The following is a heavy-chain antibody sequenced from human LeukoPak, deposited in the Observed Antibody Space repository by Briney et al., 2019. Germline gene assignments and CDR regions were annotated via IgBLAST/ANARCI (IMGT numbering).Heavy chain of an antibody. J-gene: IGHJ4*02. V-gene: IGHV4-38-2*02. CDR3: ARGRGAEPFDY. CDR2: TYHTGSA. CDR1: GYSIISGYY. D-gene: IGHD1-14*01. Sequence: PSETLSLTCTVSGYSIISGYYWAWIRQPPGKRLEWIGSTYHTGSAYYNPSLKSRVTLSSDTPKNQFSLKLSSVTAADTAVYYCARGRGAEPFDYWGQGTLVTVSS.